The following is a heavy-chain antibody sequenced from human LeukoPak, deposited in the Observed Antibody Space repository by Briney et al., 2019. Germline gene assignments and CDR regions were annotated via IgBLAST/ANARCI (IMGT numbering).Heavy chain of an antibody. CDR1: GFTFSRYW. V-gene: IGHV3-74*01. Sequence: GGSLRLSCAASGFTFSRYWMHWVRQAPGKGLVWVSRINTDGSTTSYADSVRGRFTISRDNSKNTLYLQMNSLRAEDTAVYYCAKGSLSGGYWGQGTLVIVSS. D-gene: IGHD2-8*02. CDR2: INTDGSTT. CDR3: AKGSLSGGY. J-gene: IGHJ4*02.